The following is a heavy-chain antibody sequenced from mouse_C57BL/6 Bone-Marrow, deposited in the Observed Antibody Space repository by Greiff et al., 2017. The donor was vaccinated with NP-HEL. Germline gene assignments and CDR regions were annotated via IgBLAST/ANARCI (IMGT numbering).Heavy chain of an antibody. V-gene: IGHV1-26*01. D-gene: IGHD2-3*01. J-gene: IGHJ4*01. CDR2: INPSNGGT. CDR3: ARWGWLHSYALDY. Sequence: EVQLQQSGPELVKPGASVKLSCTASGYTFTDYYMHWVKQSPGKGLEWIGDINPSNGGTSYNEKFKGKATLTVDKSSSTAYMELLSLTSVDSAVYYCARWGWLHSYALDYWGQGTSVTVSS. CDR1: GYTFTDYY.